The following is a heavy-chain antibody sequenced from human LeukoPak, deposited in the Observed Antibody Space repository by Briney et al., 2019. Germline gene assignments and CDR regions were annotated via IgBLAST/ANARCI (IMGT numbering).Heavy chain of an antibody. Sequence: GGSLRLSCAASGFTFSSYWMHWVRQAPGKGLVWVSLISGDGGSTYYADSVKGRFTISRDNSKNSLYLQMNSLRTEDTALYYCAKERHGENWFDPWGQGTLVTVSS. CDR3: AKERHGENWFDP. J-gene: IGHJ5*02. V-gene: IGHV3-43*02. CDR2: ISGDGGST. D-gene: IGHD4-17*01. CDR1: GFTFSSYW.